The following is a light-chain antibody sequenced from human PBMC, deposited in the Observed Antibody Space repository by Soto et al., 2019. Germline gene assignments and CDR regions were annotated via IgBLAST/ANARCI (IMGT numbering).Light chain of an antibody. CDR3: QQYNNWPRT. J-gene: IGKJ1*01. Sequence: EIVLTQSPATLSLSPGERATLSCRASQSVSSYLAWYQQKPGQAPRLLIYGASSRATGIPDRFSGSGSGTEFTLTISSLQSEDFAVYYCQQYNNWPRTFGQGTKVDIK. V-gene: IGKV3D-15*01. CDR1: QSVSSY. CDR2: GAS.